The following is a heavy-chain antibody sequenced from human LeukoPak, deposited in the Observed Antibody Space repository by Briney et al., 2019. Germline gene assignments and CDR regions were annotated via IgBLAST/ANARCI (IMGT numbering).Heavy chain of an antibody. CDR2: ISDNGLRT. Sequence: GGSLRLSCAGSGFTFSSHGMNWVRQAPGKGLEWVAFISDNGLRTYYLESVKGLFTISRDDSKNTLYLQMNSLRVEDTAVYYCARDRIGKYSIDYWGQGTLVTVSS. J-gene: IGHJ4*02. D-gene: IGHD2-15*01. V-gene: IGHV3-30*12. CDR3: ARDRIGKYSIDY. CDR1: GFTFSSHG.